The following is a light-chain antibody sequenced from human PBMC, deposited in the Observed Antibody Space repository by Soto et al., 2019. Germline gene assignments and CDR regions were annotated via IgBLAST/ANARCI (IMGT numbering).Light chain of an antibody. V-gene: IGKV3-11*01. Sequence: EIVLTQSPATLSLSPGERAALSCRASQSVSRNLAWYQQKPGQAPRLLIFDASHRATGIPARFSGSGSGTDCTLTISSLEPEDFAVYYCQQRSNWPSFGQGTRLEIK. CDR2: DAS. J-gene: IGKJ5*01. CDR3: QQRSNWPS. CDR1: QSVSRN.